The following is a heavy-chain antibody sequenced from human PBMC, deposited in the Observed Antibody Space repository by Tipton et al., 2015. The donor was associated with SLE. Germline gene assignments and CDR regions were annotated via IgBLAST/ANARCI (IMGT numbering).Heavy chain of an antibody. V-gene: IGHV4-59*01. Sequence: TLSLTCTVSGGSISTYYWSWIRQPPGKGLEWIGYIYYTGSTNYNPSLKSRVTISVDTAKNQFSLNLSSVTAADTAVYYCARFRDEYYYYAMDVWGQGTTVTVSS. CDR1: GGSISTYY. CDR3: ARFRDEYYYYAMDV. J-gene: IGHJ6*02. CDR2: IYYTGST.